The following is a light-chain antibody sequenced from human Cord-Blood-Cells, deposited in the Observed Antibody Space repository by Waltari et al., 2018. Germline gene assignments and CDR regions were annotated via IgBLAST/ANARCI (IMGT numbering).Light chain of an antibody. CDR3: CSYAGSSFVV. CDR2: EVS. Sequence: QSALTQPASVSGSPGQSITTSCTGTSSDFGSYNLVSWYQHHTGKAPKLMIYEVSKRPSGVSNRFSGSKSGNTASLTISGLQAEDEADYYCCSYAGSSFVVFGGGTKLTVL. CDR1: SSDFGSYNL. V-gene: IGLV2-23*02. J-gene: IGLJ2*01.